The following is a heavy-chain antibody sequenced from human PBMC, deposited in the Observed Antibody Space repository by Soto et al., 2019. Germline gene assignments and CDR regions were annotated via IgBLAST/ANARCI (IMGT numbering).Heavy chain of an antibody. CDR1: GGSISSSSYY. CDR3: ARRLGSSTSWHYYYYSMDV. D-gene: IGHD2-2*01. J-gene: IGHJ6*02. V-gene: IGHV4-39*01. CDR2: IYYSGST. Sequence: SETLSLTCTVSGGSISSSSYYWGWIRQPPGKGLEWIGSIYYSGSTYYNPSLKSRVTISVDTSKNQFSLKLSSVTAADTAVYYCARRLGSSTSWHYYYYSMDVWGQGTTVTVSS.